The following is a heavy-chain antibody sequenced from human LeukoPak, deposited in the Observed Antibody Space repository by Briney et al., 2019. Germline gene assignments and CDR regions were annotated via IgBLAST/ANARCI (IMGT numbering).Heavy chain of an antibody. Sequence: GASVKVSCKASGYAFTSYGISWVRQAPGQGLEWMGWISAYNGNTNYAQKLQGRVTMTTDTSTSTAYMELRSLRSDDMAVYYCARDEGRYSKSRYYCYYMDVWAKGPRSPSP. V-gene: IGHV1-18*03. CDR1: GYAFTSYG. J-gene: IGHJ6*03. CDR2: ISAYNGNT. D-gene: IGHD4-11*01. CDR3: ARDEGRYSKSRYYCYYMDV.